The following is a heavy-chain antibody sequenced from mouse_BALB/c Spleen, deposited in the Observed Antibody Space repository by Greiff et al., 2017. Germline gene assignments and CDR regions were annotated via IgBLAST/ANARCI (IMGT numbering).Heavy chain of an antibody. CDR2: INPSSGYT. CDR3: ARSPYGGSALAY. D-gene: IGHD1-1*01. Sequence: VQLQQSAAELARPGASVKMSCKASGYTFTSYTMHWVKQRPGQGLEWIGYINPSSGYTEYNQKFKDKTTLTADKSSSTAYMQLSSLTSEDSAVYYCARSPYGGSALAYWGQGTLVTVSA. J-gene: IGHJ3*01. CDR1: GYTFTSYT. V-gene: IGHV1-4*02.